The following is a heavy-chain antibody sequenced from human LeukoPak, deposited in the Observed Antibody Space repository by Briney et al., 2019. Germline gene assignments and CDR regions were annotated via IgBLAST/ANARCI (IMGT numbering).Heavy chain of an antibody. J-gene: IGHJ4*02. CDR1: GYSFSSYW. CDR3: ARNRGDNTFDY. V-gene: IGHV5-51*01. CDR2: IYPGESDT. D-gene: IGHD3-10*01. Sequence: GESLKISCKGSGYSFSSYWIGWVRQMPGKGLEWMGFIYPGESDTRYSPSFQGQVTISADKSISTPFLQWRSLKASDTAMYYCARNRGDNTFDYWGQRILATVSS.